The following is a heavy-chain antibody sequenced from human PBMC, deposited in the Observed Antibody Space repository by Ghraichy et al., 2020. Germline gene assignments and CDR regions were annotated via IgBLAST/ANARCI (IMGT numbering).Heavy chain of an antibody. CDR1: GFTFISYS. CDR2: ITSSSSFR. D-gene: IGHD4-17*01. CDR3: ARGSTVVRYYYYDGMDV. V-gene: IGHV3-48*02. Sequence: GGSLRLSCVGSGFTFISYSMNWVRQAPGKGLEWVSYITSSSSFRSYADSVKGRFSVSRDNAQKSLYLQMNSLRDEDTAVYYCARGSTVVRYYYYDGMDVWGQGTTVTVSS. J-gene: IGHJ6*02.